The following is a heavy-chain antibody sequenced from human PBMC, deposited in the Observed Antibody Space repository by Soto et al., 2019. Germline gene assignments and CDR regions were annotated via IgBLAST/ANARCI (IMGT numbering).Heavy chain of an antibody. V-gene: IGHV1-18*01. CDR3: ARDKIERYFDRGIDY. Sequence: GASVKVSCKASGYTFTSYGISWVRQAPGQGLEWMGWISAYNGNTNYAQKLQGRVTMTTDTSTSTAYMELRSLRSDDTAVYYCARDKIERYFDRGIDYWGQGTLVTVSS. J-gene: IGHJ4*02. CDR1: GYTFTSYG. CDR2: ISAYNGNT. D-gene: IGHD3-9*01.